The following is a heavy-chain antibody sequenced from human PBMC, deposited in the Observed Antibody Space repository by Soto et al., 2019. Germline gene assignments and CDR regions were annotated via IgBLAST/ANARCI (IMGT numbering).Heavy chain of an antibody. CDR1: GYSFTRYW. V-gene: IGHV5-51*01. J-gene: IGHJ6*02. CDR3: ARHNGVAAAYYGMDV. Sequence: GESLKICFRGSGYSFTRYWIGWVRQMPGKGLEWMGIIYPGDSDTRYSPSFQGQVTISADKSISTAYLQWSSLKASDTAMYYCARHNGVAAAYYGMDVWVQGTTVTAP. D-gene: IGHD6-13*01. CDR2: IYPGDSDT.